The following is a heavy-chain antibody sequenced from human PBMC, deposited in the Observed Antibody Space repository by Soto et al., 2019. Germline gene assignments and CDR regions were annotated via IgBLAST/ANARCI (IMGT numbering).Heavy chain of an antibody. CDR1: GFTFNSYE. Sequence: GGSLRLSCSASGFTFNSYEMNWVRQAPGKGLEWVSDISTSGWTKDYADSVKGRFTISRDNARNSLYLQMNSLRAEDTAVYYCARDMATTQAFDYWGQGSLVTVSS. J-gene: IGHJ4*02. V-gene: IGHV3-48*03. D-gene: IGHD5-12*01. CDR2: ISTSGWTK. CDR3: ARDMATTQAFDY.